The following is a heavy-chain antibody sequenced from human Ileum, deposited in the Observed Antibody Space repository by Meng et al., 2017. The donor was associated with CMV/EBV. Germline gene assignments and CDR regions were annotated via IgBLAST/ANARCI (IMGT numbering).Heavy chain of an antibody. CDR2: IYYSGTT. D-gene: IGHD3-22*01. J-gene: IGHJ5*02. V-gene: IGHV4-39*01. CDR1: ISDVSHF. Sequence: ISDVSHFWCCIRHPPGEGLEWIGSIYYSGTTYYNPSLTSRVAMSVDTSNNQFSLKLNSVTAADTAVYYCARGNTGGYYSPGGSWFDPWGQGTLVTVSS. CDR3: ARGNTGGYYSPGGSWFDP.